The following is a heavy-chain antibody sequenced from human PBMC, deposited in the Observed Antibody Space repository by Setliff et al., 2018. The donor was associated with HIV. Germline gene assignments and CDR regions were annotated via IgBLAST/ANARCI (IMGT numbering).Heavy chain of an antibody. CDR2: IHTTGSP. V-gene: IGHV4-4*08. D-gene: IGHD3-9*01. Sequence: PSETLSLTCTISGVYISNYHWGWIRQPPGRGLEWIGPIHTTGSPKNNPSLQSRVSISIDMAKSLFSLELSSVTAADTAVYYCARLLEGPDYSSDFRYFDWFPDVWGQGTLVTVS. CDR3: ARLLEGPDYSSDFRYFDWFPDV. J-gene: IGHJ4*02. CDR1: GVYISNYH.